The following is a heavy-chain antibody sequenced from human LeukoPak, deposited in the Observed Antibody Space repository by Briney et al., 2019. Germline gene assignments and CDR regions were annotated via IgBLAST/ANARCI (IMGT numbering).Heavy chain of an antibody. J-gene: IGHJ5*02. Sequence: KPSETLSLTCTVSGGSISSYYWSWIRQPPGKGLEWIGYIYYSGSTNYNPSLKSRVTISVDTSKNQFTLKLSSVTAADTAVYYCAGKDYGDYPNWFDPWGQGTLVTVSS. D-gene: IGHD4-17*01. V-gene: IGHV4-59*01. CDR1: GGSISSYY. CDR3: AGKDYGDYPNWFDP. CDR2: IYYSGST.